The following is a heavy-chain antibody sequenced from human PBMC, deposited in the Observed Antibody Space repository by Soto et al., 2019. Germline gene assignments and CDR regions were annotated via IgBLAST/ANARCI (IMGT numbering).Heavy chain of an antibody. D-gene: IGHD6-13*01. CDR3: ARGFSDSSYYYYYMDV. Sequence: QVQLVQSGAEVKKPGASVKVSCKASGYTFTNYNFNWVRQATGQGLEWMGWMDPNNGNTGYAENFQGRVTMTRNTSISTAYMERSGLRADDAAIYDCARGFSDSSYYYYYMDVWGRGTAVTVSS. J-gene: IGHJ6*03. V-gene: IGHV1-8*01. CDR2: MDPNNGNT. CDR1: GYTFTNYN.